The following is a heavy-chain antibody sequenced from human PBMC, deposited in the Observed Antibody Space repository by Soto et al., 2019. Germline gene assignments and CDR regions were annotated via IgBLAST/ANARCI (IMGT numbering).Heavy chain of an antibody. CDR1: GFTFDDYA. V-gene: IGHV3-9*01. CDR3: AKGELHFDY. J-gene: IGHJ4*02. Sequence: SLRLSCAASGFTFDDYAMHWVRQAPGKGLEWVSGISWNSGSIGYADSVKGRFTISRDNAKNSLYLQMNSLRAEDTALYYCAKGELHFDYWGQGTLVTVSS. CDR2: ISWNSGSI. D-gene: IGHD1-26*01.